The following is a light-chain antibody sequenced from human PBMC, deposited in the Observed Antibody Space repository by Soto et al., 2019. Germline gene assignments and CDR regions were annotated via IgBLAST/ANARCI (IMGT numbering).Light chain of an antibody. CDR1: SGSITTNY. J-gene: IGLJ3*02. Sequence: NFMLTQPHSVSESPGKKVTISCTRSSGSITTNYVQWYQHRPGRSPTTVIYEDDQRPSGVPDRFSGSIDRSSNSASLTISGLKTEDEADYYCQSYDTVWVLGGGTKLTVL. CDR2: EDD. CDR3: QSYDTVWV. V-gene: IGLV6-57*01.